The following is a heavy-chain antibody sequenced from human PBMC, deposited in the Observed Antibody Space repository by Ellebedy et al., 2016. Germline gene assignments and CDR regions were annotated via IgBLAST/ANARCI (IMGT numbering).Heavy chain of an antibody. D-gene: IGHD1-1*01. V-gene: IGHV3-23*01. CDR2: ITATGGST. CDR3: ARDRIGDNWYTTFDC. CDR1: GFTFSSYA. J-gene: IGHJ4*02. Sequence: GESLKISXADSGFTFSSYAMSWVRQAPGKGLEWISAITATGGSTYYVASVKGRFTISRDNAKASVYLQINNLGTEDTALYYCARDRIGDNWYTTFDCWGQGTLVTVSS.